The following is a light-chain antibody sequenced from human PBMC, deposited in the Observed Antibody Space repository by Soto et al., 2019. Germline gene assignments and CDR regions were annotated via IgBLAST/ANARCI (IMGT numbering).Light chain of an antibody. CDR2: GDS. CDR3: QSYDSSLSAVV. CDR1: SSNFGAGYD. J-gene: IGLJ2*01. V-gene: IGLV1-40*01. Sequence: QSVLTQPPSVSGAPGQRVTISCTGSSSNFGAGYDVHWYQQLPGTAPKLLIYGDSNRPSGVPDRFSGSKSGTSASLAITGLQAEDEADDYCQSYDSSLSAVVFGGGTKLTVL.